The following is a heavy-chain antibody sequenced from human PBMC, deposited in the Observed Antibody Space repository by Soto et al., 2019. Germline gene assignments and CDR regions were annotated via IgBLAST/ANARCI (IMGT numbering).Heavy chain of an antibody. CDR3: TRGLWELLPGDY. CDR2: IKSDGSST. D-gene: IGHD1-26*01. Sequence: EVQLVESGGGLVQPGGSLRLSCAASGFTFSNYWMHWVRQAPGKGLVWVSRIKSDGSSTSYADSVKGRFTISRDNAKNTFYLQMSSLRAEDTAVYFWTRGLWELLPGDYWGQGNLVTVSS. CDR1: GFTFSNYW. V-gene: IGHV3-74*01. J-gene: IGHJ4*02.